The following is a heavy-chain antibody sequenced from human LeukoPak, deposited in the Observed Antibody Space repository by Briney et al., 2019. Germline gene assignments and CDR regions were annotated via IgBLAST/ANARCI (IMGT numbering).Heavy chain of an antibody. V-gene: IGHV3-30*04. CDR3: TTEYRYNWNYDFLINWGVSDYFDY. J-gene: IGHJ4*02. D-gene: IGHD1-7*01. Sequence: GRSLRLSCAASGFSFSNYAMYWVRQAPGKGLEWVAVISNDGSNKYDADSVKGRFTISRDNSKNTLYLQMNSLKTEDTAVYYRTTEYRYNWNYDFLINWGVSDYFDYWGQGTLVTVSS. CDR1: GFSFSNYA. CDR2: ISNDGSNK.